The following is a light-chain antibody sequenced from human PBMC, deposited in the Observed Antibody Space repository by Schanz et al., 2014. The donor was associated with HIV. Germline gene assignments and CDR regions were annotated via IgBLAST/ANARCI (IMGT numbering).Light chain of an antibody. CDR1: QSVGSN. V-gene: IGKV3-11*01. CDR3: QQRSNWPPSWT. CDR2: GAS. J-gene: IGKJ1*01. Sequence: IVLTQSPATLSLSPGEGATLSCRASQSVGSNLVWYQQKPGQAPRLLIYGASNRATGIPARFSGSGSGTDFTLTISSLEPEDFAVYYCQQRSNWPPSWTFGQGTKVEIK.